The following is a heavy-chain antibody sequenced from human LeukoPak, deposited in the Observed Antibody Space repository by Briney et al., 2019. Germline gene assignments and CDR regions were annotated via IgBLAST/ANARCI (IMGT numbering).Heavy chain of an antibody. V-gene: IGHV3-33*06. J-gene: IGHJ4*02. CDR3: AKDRGLGIVGATIFDY. Sequence: PGGSPRLSCAASGFTFSSYGMHWVRQAPGKGLEWVAVIWYDGSNKYYADSVKGRFTISRDNSKNTLYLQMNSLRAEDTAVYYCAKDRGLGIVGATIFDYWGQGTLVTVSS. D-gene: IGHD1-26*01. CDR1: GFTFSSYG. CDR2: IWYDGSNK.